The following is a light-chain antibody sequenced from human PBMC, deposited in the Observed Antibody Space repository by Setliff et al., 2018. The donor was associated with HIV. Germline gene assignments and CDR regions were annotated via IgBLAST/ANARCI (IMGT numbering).Light chain of an antibody. CDR1: RSGIGTYDL. J-gene: IGLJ1*01. V-gene: IGLV2-23*02. Sequence: QSALTQPASVSGSPGQSSTISCTGTRSGIGTYDLVSWYRQYPGKAPKLIIYEVNRRPAGVSDRLSGSKSGNTASLTISGLRAEDEATYYCCSYTSSTTYVFGTGTKAPS. CDR2: EVN. CDR3: CSYTSSTTYV.